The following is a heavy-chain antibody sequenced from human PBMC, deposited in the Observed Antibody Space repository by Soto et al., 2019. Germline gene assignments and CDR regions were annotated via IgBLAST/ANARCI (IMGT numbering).Heavy chain of an antibody. CDR2: ISGSGGST. CDR3: AKDQEYFDSSSYFDY. V-gene: IGHV3-23*01. CDR1: GFTFSSYA. J-gene: IGHJ4*02. D-gene: IGHD3-22*01. Sequence: PGWSLRLSCAASGFTFSSYAMSWVRQAPGKGLEWVSSISGSGGSTYNADSVKGRFSISRDNSKNTLYLQMNSLRAEDTAVYYCAKDQEYFDSSSYFDYWGQGIMVTVSS.